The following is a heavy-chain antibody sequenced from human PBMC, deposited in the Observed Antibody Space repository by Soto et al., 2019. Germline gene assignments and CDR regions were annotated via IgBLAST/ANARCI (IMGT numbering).Heavy chain of an antibody. CDR3: ARGPLGGYSYGYGYYYYGMDV. CDR2: INHSGST. J-gene: IGHJ6*02. Sequence: PSETLSLTCAVEEGSISGYYWSRISKTPGKGLEWIGEINHSGSTNYNPSLKSRVTISVDTSKNQFSLKLSSVTAADTAVYYCARGPLGGYSYGYGYYYYGMDVWGQGTTVTVSS. CDR1: EGSISGYY. V-gene: IGHV4-34*01. D-gene: IGHD5-18*01.